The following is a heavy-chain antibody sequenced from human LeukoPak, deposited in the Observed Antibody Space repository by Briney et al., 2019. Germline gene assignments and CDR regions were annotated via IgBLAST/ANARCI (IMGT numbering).Heavy chain of an antibody. D-gene: IGHD5-24*01. V-gene: IGHV1-2*02. J-gene: IGHJ4*02. CDR2: INPNSGGT. Sequence: GASVKVSCTASGYTFTAFYIHWVRQAPGQELEWMGWINPNSGGTNYAQKFQGRVTMTRDTSISTAYLDLSRLRSDDTAVYYCAKEADGYNYWGQGTLVTVSS. CDR3: AKEADGYNY. CDR1: GYTFTAFY.